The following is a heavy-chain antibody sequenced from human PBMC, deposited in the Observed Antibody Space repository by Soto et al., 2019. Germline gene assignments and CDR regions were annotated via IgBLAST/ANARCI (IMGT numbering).Heavy chain of an antibody. CDR1: GFTFSNAW. D-gene: IGHD6-13*01. V-gene: IGHV3-15*07. Sequence: EVQLVESGGGLVKPGGSLRLSCAASGFTFSNAWMNWVRQAPGKGLEWVGRISTKTNGGTTDYAAPVKGRFTISRDDSKNTLYLQMNGLETEDTAVYFCTTKQYTSSIDYWGQGTLVTVSS. CDR3: TTKQYTSSIDY. J-gene: IGHJ4*02. CDR2: ISTKTNGGTT.